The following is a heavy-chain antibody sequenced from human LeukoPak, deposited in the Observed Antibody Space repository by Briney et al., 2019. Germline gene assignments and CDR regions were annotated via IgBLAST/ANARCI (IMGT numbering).Heavy chain of an antibody. D-gene: IGHD2-2*01. V-gene: IGHV3-21*01. Sequence: PGGSLRLSCAASGFTFSSYSMNWVRQAPGKGLEWVSSISSSSSYIYYADSVKGRFTISRDNAKNSLYLQMNSLRAEDTAVYYCARDRIVGNGVPAAIPKRWGQGTLVTVSS. CDR1: GFTFSSYS. CDR2: ISSSSSYI. J-gene: IGHJ4*02. CDR3: ARDRIVGNGVPAAIPKR.